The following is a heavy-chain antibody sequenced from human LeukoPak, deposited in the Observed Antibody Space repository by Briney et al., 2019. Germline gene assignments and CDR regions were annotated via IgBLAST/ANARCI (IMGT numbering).Heavy chain of an antibody. CDR1: GFTFTSYA. D-gene: IGHD4-23*01. Sequence: PGGSLRLSCAASGFTFTSYAMNWVRQAPGKGLEWFSGISDNGISTNYADSVKGRFTISRDNSKNTLYLQMNSLRAGDTAIYYCARGRWPGGHFDYWGQGTLVTVSS. CDR2: ISDNGIST. V-gene: IGHV3-23*01. J-gene: IGHJ4*02. CDR3: ARGRWPGGHFDY.